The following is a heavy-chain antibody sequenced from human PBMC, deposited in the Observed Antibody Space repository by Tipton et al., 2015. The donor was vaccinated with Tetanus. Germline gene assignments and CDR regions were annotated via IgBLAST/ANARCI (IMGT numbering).Heavy chain of an antibody. CDR2: IYGTGTT. CDR1: SGSFSSSY. Sequence: TLSLTCTVSSGSFSSSYWTWIRQAAGKGLQWIGRIYGTGTTDYNPSLQSRVTMSIDTSKNQVSLKLSSVTAADTAVYYCARVRRGATTDLDYWGQGTLVTVSS. D-gene: IGHD5-12*01. V-gene: IGHV4-4*07. CDR3: ARVRRGATTDLDY. J-gene: IGHJ4*02.